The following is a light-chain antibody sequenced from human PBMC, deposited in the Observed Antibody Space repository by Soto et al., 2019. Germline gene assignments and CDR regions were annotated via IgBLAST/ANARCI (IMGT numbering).Light chain of an antibody. V-gene: IGLV1-47*01. CDR3: AAGDHPFFFV. Sequence: QSVLTQPPSASGTPGQRVTISCSGSSSNIGSNYVYWYQQLPGTAPKLLIYRNNQRPSGVPDRFSGSKSGTSASLAISGLRSGVEVNYNCAAGDHPFFFVFGTGTKAT. J-gene: IGLJ1*01. CDR1: SSNIGSNY. CDR2: RNN.